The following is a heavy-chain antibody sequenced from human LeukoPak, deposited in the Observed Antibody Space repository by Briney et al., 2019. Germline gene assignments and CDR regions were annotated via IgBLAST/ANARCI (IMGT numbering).Heavy chain of an antibody. J-gene: IGHJ4*02. CDR3: ARGQYYDILTGQYYFDY. CDR2: IIPIFGTA. V-gene: IGHV1-69*13. Sequence: ASVKVSCKASGGTFSSYAISWVRQAPGQGLEWMGGIIPIFGTANYAQKFQGRVTITADESTSTAYMELSSLRSEDTAVYYCARGQYYDILTGQYYFDYWGQGTLVTVSS. D-gene: IGHD3-9*01. CDR1: GGTFSSYA.